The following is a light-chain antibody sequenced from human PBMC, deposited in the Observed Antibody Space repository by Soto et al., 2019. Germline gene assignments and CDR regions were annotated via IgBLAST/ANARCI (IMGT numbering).Light chain of an antibody. V-gene: IGKV3-20*01. CDR3: QQYCSSPYT. J-gene: IGKJ2*01. CDR1: QSVSSSY. CDR2: GAS. Sequence: EIVLTQSPGTLSLSPGERATLSCRASQSVSSSYLAWYQQKPGQAPRLLIYGASSRATGIPDRFSGSGSGTAFTLTISRLEPEDLAVFYCQQYCSSPYTFGQGTKLESK.